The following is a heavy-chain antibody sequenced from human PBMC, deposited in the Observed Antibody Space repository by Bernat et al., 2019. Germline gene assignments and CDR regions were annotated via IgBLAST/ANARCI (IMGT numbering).Heavy chain of an antibody. CDR3: ARVGQQLVTFYFDY. CDR1: GFTFSSYA. J-gene: IGHJ4*02. CDR2: ISYDGSNK. D-gene: IGHD6-13*01. V-gene: IGHV3-30-3*01. Sequence: QVQLVESGGGVVQPGRSLRLSCAASGFTFSSYAMHWVRQAPGKGLEWVAVISYDGSNKYYADSVKGRFTISRDNSKNTLYLQMNSLRAEDTAVYYCARVGQQLVTFYFDYWGQGTLVTVSS.